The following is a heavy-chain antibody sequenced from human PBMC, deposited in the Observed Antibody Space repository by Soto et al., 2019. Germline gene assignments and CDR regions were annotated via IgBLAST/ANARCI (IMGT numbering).Heavy chain of an antibody. D-gene: IGHD3-22*01. CDR1: GGSVSSGSYY. V-gene: IGHV4-61*01. Sequence: LSLTCTVSGGSVSSGSYYWSWIRQPPGKGLEWIGYIYYSGSTNYNPSLKSRVTISVDTSKNQFSLKLSSVTAADTAVYYCARGFWGYYDSSGYPNWFDPWGQGTLVTVSS. CDR3: ARGFWGYYDSSGYPNWFDP. CDR2: IYYSGST. J-gene: IGHJ5*02.